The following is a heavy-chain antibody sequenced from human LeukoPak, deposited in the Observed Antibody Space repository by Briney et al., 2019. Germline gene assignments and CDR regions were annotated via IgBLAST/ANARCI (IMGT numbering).Heavy chain of an antibody. CDR1: GFTFSSHS. Sequence: KPGGSLRLSCAASGFTFSSHSMNWVRQAPGKGLEWVSSISSSSSYIYYADSVKGRFTISRDNAKNSLYLQMNSLRAEDTAVYYCASLSVAGTAFDIWGQGTMVTVSS. J-gene: IGHJ3*02. CDR3: ASLSVAGTAFDI. V-gene: IGHV3-21*01. CDR2: ISSSSSYI. D-gene: IGHD6-19*01.